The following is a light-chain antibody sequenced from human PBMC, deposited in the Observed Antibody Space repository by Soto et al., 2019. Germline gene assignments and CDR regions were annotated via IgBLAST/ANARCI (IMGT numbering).Light chain of an antibody. CDR3: QHRSNWPLT. CDR2: GAF. V-gene: IGKV3-15*01. J-gene: IGKJ4*01. CDR1: QSVSSN. Sequence: TQSPVTLSVSPGERVTLSCRASQSVSSNLAWYQQKPGQAPSLLIYGAFTRATGIPARFSGTGSGTEFTLTISSLQSEDFAVYYCQHRSNWPLTFGGGTKVDIK.